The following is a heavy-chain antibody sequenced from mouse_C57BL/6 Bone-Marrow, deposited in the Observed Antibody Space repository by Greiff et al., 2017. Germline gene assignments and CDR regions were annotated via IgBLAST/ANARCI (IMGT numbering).Heavy chain of an antibody. J-gene: IGHJ3*01. CDR2: IWSGGST. CDR3: ARKGRFAY. V-gene: IGHV2-2*01. CDR1: GFSLTSYG. D-gene: IGHD3-3*01. Sequence: QVQLKESGPGLVQPSQSLSITCTVSGFSLTSYGVHWVRQSPGKGLEWLGVIWSGGSTDYNAAFISRLSISKDNSKSQVFFKMNRLQADDTAIYYCARKGRFAYWGQGTLVTVSA.